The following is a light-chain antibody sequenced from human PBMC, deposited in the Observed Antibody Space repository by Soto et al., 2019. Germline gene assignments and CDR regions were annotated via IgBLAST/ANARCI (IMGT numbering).Light chain of an antibody. J-gene: IGLJ2*01. CDR1: SSNIGAGYD. CDR3: QSYDSSLSGYVV. V-gene: IGLV1-40*01. CDR2: GNS. Sequence: QSVLTQPPSVSGAPGQRVTISCTVSSSNIGAGYDVHWYQQLPGTAPKLLIYGNSNRPSGVPDRFPGSKSGTSASLAITGLQAEDEADYYCQSYDSSLSGYVVFGGGTKLTVL.